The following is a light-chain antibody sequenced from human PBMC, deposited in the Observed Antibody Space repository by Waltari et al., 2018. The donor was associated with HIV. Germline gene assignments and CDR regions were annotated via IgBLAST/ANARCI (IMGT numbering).Light chain of an antibody. CDR2: RND. J-gene: IGLJ1*01. Sequence: QSVLTQPPSASGTPGPRVPMSCSGGSSTIGRNSVHWYQHLPETSPRLLIFRNDQRPSGVPDRFSASKSGTSASLAISGLQSEDEAEYYCAVWDDSLSEYVFGPGTRVTVL. CDR3: AVWDDSLSEYV. V-gene: IGLV1-44*01. CDR1: SSTIGRNS.